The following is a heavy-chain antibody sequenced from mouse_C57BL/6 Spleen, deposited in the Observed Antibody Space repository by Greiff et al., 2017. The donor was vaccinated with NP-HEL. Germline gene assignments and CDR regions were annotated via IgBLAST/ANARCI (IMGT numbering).Heavy chain of an antibody. V-gene: IGHV2-2*01. Sequence: QVQLKESGPGLVQPSQSLSITCTVSGFSLTSYGVHWVRQSPGKGLEWLGVIWSGGSTDYNAAFISRLSISKDNSKSQVFFKMNSLQADDTAIYYCARNRRYYDYDVNAMDYWGQGTSVTVSS. J-gene: IGHJ4*01. CDR1: GFSLTSYG. D-gene: IGHD2-4*01. CDR2: IWSGGST. CDR3: ARNRRYYDYDVNAMDY.